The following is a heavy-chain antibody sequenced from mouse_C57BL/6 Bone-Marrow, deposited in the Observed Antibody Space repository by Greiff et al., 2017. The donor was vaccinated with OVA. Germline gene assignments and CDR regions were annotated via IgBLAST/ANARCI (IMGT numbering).Heavy chain of an antibody. CDR1: GYTFTSYG. J-gene: IGHJ2*01. CDR3: ARGLLTGTYDY. CDR2: IYPRSGNT. Sequence: QVHVKQSGAELARPGASVKLSCKASGYTFTSYGISWVKQRTGQGLEWIGEIYPRSGNTYYNEKFKGKATLTADKSSSTAYMELRSLTSEDSAVYFCARGLLTGTYDYWGQGTTLTVSS. D-gene: IGHD4-1*01. V-gene: IGHV1-81*01.